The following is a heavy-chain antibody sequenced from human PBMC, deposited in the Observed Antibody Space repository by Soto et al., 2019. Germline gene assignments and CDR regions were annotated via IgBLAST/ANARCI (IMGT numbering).Heavy chain of an antibody. CDR3: ARKDITIFGVIITPVDY. CDR1: GYTFTNFG. V-gene: IGHV1-18*01. D-gene: IGHD3-3*01. Sequence: QVQLVQSGEEMRKPGASVKVSCKASGYTFTNFGISWVRQAPGQGLEWMGWISAYNGNTNYAQKLRGRLIMTTDTSTSTAYMELRSLRSDDTAVYYCARKDITIFGVIITPVDYWGQGTLVTVSS. J-gene: IGHJ4*02. CDR2: ISAYNGNT.